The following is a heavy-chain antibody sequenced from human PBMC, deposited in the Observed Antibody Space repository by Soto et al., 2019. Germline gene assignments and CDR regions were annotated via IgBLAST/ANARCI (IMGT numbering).Heavy chain of an antibody. V-gene: IGHV3-23*01. Sequence: PGGSLRLACVASGVTFGSRAMSWVRQAPGKGLEWVSAISGSGGSTYYADSVKGRFTISRDNSKNTLYLQMNSLRAEDTAVYYCAKGERWLQLYYFDYWGQGTLVTVSS. J-gene: IGHJ4*02. CDR2: ISGSGGST. CDR3: AKGERWLQLYYFDY. D-gene: IGHD5-18*01. CDR1: GVTFGSRA.